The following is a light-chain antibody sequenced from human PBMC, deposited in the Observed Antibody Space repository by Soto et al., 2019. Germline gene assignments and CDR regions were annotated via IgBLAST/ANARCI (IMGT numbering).Light chain of an antibody. CDR3: KQIYSPPTP. J-gene: IGKJ5*01. V-gene: IGKV1-39*01. Sequence: DIQMTQSPSSLSASVGDRVTITCRASQSISSYLNWYQQKPGKAPKLLIYAASSLQSGVPSRFSGSGSGTNFPLTISILQPKNFPPYYCKQIYSPPTPSAQGTRLE. CDR1: QSISSY. CDR2: AAS.